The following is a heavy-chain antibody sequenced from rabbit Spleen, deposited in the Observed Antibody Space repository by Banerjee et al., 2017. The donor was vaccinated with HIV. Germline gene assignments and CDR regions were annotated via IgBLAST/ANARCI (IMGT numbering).Heavy chain of an antibody. Sequence: EQLEESGGGQVKPGGTLTLSCTASGVSFSSNHYMCWVRQAPGKGLEWIACINTATGKAVYASWAKGRFTISKTSSTTVTLQMTSLTAADTATYFCARDLTSVIGWNFNLWGQGTLVTVS. CDR3: ARDLTSVIGWNFNL. CDR2: INTATGKA. D-gene: IGHD1-1*01. CDR1: GVSFSSNHY. V-gene: IGHV1S45*01. J-gene: IGHJ4*01.